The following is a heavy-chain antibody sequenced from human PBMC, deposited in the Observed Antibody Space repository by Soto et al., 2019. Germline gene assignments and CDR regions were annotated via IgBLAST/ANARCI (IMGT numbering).Heavy chain of an antibody. CDR3: ASGLGGDGA. Sequence: QVQLVQSGAEVKKPGASVKVSCSASGYTFTHYAILWVRHAPGQRLEWMGFINAGSGNTKYSQNFQVRLTFTKDTSSRTAYMHLSSLRSDALAISYCASGLGGDGAWGQGTLVTVSS. CDR2: INAGSGNT. V-gene: IGHV1-3*01. D-gene: IGHD3-16*01. J-gene: IGHJ5*02. CDR1: GYTFTHYA.